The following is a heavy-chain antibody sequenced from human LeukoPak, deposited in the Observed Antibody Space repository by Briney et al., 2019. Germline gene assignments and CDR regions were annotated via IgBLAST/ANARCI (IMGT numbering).Heavy chain of an antibody. D-gene: IGHD6-19*01. J-gene: IGHJ6*02. CDR3: ARGKAVDLDYYYGMDV. CDR2: IYYSGST. CDR1: GGSISSYY. Sequence: NTSETLSLTCTVSGGSISSYYWSWIRQPPGKGLEWIGYIYYSGSTNYNPSLKSRVTISVDTSKNQFSLKLSSVTAADTAVYYCARGKAVDLDYYYGMDVWGQGTTVTVPS. V-gene: IGHV4-59*01.